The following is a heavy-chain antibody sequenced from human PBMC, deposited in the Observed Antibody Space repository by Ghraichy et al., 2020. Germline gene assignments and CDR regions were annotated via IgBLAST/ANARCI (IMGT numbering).Heavy chain of an antibody. V-gene: IGHV3-7*03. CDR2: IKHDGTGK. Sequence: GGSLRLSCAASGFTISTSWMTWVRQAPGKGLEWVATIKHDGTGKFYVDSVKGRFSISRDSAQNSLYLQMNSLRAEDTAVYYCAKADSAYGGQGTLVIVSS. CDR3: AKADSAY. J-gene: IGHJ4*02. D-gene: IGHD2-21*01. CDR1: GFTISTSW.